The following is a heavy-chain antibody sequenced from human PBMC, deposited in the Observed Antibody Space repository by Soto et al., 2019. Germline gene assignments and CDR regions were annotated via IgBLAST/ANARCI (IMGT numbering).Heavy chain of an antibody. J-gene: IGHJ4*02. CDR3: ARYRRGDFDY. V-gene: IGHV4-59*01. CDR2: IYYSGST. CDR1: GGSISSYY. Sequence: SETLSLTCTVSGGSISSYYWSWIRQPPGKGLEWIGYIYYSGSTNYNPSLKSRVTISVDTSKNQFSLKLSSVTAADTAVYYCARYRRGDFDYWGQGTLVTVSS.